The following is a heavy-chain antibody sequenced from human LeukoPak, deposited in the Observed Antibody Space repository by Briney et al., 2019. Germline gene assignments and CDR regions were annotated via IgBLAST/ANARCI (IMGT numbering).Heavy chain of an antibody. V-gene: IGHV3-23*01. Sequence: PGGSLRLSCAASGFTFSSYAMSWVRQAPGKGLEWISAITSSNGRTYYADSVKGRFTISRDNSKSTLYLQMSSLRAEDTAVYYCAKGISSISTSLDCWGQGTLVTVSS. CDR3: AKGISSISTSLDC. J-gene: IGHJ4*02. CDR2: ITSSNGRT. CDR1: GFTFSSYA. D-gene: IGHD3-3*02.